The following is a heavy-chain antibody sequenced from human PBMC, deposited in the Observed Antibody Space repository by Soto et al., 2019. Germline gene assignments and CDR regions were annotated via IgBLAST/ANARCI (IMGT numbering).Heavy chain of an antibody. CDR2: INPSGGST. D-gene: IGHD2-15*01. CDR1: GYTFTSYY. J-gene: IGHJ6*02. V-gene: IGHV1-46*01. Sequence: ASVKVSCKASGYTFTSYYMHWVRQAPGQGLEWMGIINPSGGSTSYAQKFQGRVTMTRDTSTSTVYMALSSLRSEDTAVYYCASGVEGNYYGMDVWGQGTTVTVSS. CDR3: ASGVEGNYYGMDV.